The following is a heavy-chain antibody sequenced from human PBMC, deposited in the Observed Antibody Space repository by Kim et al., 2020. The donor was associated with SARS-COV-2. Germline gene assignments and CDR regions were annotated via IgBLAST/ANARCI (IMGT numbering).Heavy chain of an antibody. J-gene: IGHJ6*02. V-gene: IGHV3-66*01. CDR2: IYSGGST. Sequence: GGSLRLSCAASDFTVSSNYMSWVRQAPGKGLEWVSVIYSGGSTYYADSVKGRFTISRDNSKNTLYLQMNSLRAEDTAVYYCARDYRDSSSWNYYYYYGMDVWGQGTTVTVSS. CDR1: DFTVSSNY. D-gene: IGHD6-13*01. CDR3: ARDYRDSSSWNYYYYYGMDV.